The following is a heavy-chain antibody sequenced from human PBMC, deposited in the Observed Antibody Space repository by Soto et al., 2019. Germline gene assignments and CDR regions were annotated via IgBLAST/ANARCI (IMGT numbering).Heavy chain of an antibody. D-gene: IGHD3-22*01. J-gene: IGHJ4*02. V-gene: IGHV1-8*01. CDR3: ARLGYYYDSSGYIY. CDR1: GYTFTSYD. CDR2: MNPNSGNT. Sequence: QVQLVQSGAEVKKSGASVKVSCKASGYTFTSYDINWVRQATGQGLEWMGWMNPNSGNTGYAQKFQGRVTMTRNTSISTAYMELSSLRSEDTALYYCARLGYYYDSSGYIYWGQGTLVTVSS.